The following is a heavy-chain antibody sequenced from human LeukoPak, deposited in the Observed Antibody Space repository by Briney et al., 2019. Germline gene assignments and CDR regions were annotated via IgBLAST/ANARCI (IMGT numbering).Heavy chain of an antibody. CDR1: GGSISSGGYY. J-gene: IGHJ5*02. CDR2: IYYSGST. V-gene: IGHV4-31*03. CDR3: ARCRSRRVPPDP. Sequence: SQTLSLTCTVSGGSISSGGYYWSWIRQHPGKGLEWIGYIYYSGSTYYNPSLKSRVTISVDTSKNQFSLKLSSVTAADTAVYYCARCRSRRVPPDPWGQGTLVTVSS. D-gene: IGHD1-1*01.